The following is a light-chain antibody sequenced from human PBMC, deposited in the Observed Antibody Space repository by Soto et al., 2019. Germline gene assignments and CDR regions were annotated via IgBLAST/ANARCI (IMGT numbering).Light chain of an antibody. Sequence: DVQLTQSPSFLSASVGCRFSITCRASQGIGSYLAWYQQKPGKAPKLLIYAASTLQSGVPSRFSGSGSGTDFTLTISCLQSEDFETYYCQQYYSYPLTFGGGTKVDIK. CDR1: QGIGSY. CDR3: QQYYSYPLT. J-gene: IGKJ4*01. V-gene: IGKV1-9*01. CDR2: AAS.